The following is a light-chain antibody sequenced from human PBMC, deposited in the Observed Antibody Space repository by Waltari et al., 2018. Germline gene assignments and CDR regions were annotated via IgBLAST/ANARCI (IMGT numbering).Light chain of an antibody. Sequence: QSALTQPASVSGSPGQSITIPCSGSRSDVDSYNLVSWYQQHPGKVPKLILYEDNKRPSGVSNRFSGSKSGDTASLTISGLQAEDEAAYYCCSYVTSRTFVFGGGTKVSVL. CDR3: CSYVTSRTFV. V-gene: IGLV2-23*02. J-gene: IGLJ2*01. CDR1: RSDVDSYNL. CDR2: EDN.